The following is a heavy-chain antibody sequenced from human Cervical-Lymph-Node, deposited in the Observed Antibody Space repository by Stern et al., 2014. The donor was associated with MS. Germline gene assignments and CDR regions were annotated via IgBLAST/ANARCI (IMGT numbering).Heavy chain of an antibody. CDR1: GFSFSRYA. CDR3: ASAYSSSHYYFDY. D-gene: IGHD6-13*01. Sequence: VQLVESGGGVVQPGRSLRLSCAASGFSFSRYAMHWVRQPPGKGLEWVALIWYDGSNPYDADSVTGRFTISRDNFKNTLYLQMNSLRAEDTAVYYCASAYSSSHYYFDYWGQGTLVTVSS. V-gene: IGHV3-33*01. CDR2: IWYDGSNP. J-gene: IGHJ4*02.